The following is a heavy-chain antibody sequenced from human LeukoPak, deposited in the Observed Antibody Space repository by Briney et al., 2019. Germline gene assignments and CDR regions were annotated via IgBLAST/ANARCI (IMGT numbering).Heavy chain of an antibody. CDR2: INPNSGGT. CDR1: GYTFTGYY. J-gene: IGHJ1*01. Sequence: GASVKVSCKASGYTFTGYYMHWVRQAPGQGLEWMGWINPNSGGTNYAQKFQGRVTMTRDTSISTAYMELSRLRFDDTAVYYCARSGSSGARAHFQHWGQGTLVTVSS. CDR3: ARSGSSGARAHFQH. V-gene: IGHV1-2*02. D-gene: IGHD6-19*01.